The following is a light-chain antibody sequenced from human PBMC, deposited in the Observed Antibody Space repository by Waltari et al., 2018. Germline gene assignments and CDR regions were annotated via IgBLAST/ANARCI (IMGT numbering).Light chain of an antibody. CDR2: DTF. J-gene: IGKJ4*01. CDR3: QQRKNWPVT. CDR1: QTVQNY. V-gene: IGKV3-11*01. Sequence: EIVLIQSSASLSLSPGERATRSCRASQTVQNYLAWYQQKPGQAPRLLIYDTFARASGIPDRFSGSGSGTDFTLTISSLDPEDFAVYYCQQRKNWPVTFGGGTKVDLK.